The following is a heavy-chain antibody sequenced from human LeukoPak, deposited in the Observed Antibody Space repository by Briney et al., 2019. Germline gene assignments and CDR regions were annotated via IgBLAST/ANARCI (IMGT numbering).Heavy chain of an antibody. CDR2: ISWNSGSI. Sequence: PGGSLRLSCAASGFTFDDYAMHWVRQAPGKGLEWVSGISWNSGSIGYADSVKGRFTISRDNSKNTLYLQMNNLRDEDTAVYYCTRDSTTFRFGYWGQGALVTVSS. D-gene: IGHD4-11*01. CDR3: TRDSTTFRFGY. CDR1: GFTFDDYA. V-gene: IGHV3-9*01. J-gene: IGHJ4*02.